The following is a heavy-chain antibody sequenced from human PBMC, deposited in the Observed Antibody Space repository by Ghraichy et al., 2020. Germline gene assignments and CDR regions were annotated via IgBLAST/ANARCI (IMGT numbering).Heavy chain of an antibody. D-gene: IGHD7-27*01. J-gene: IGHJ3*02. Sequence: TLSLTCTVSGGSISSSSYYWGWIRQPPGKGLEWIGSIYYSGSTYYNPSLKSRVTISVDTSKNQFSLKLSSVTAADTAVYYCARELGIGRGAFDIWGQGTMVTVSS. CDR3: ARELGIGRGAFDI. CDR2: IYYSGST. V-gene: IGHV4-39*07. CDR1: GGSISSSSYY.